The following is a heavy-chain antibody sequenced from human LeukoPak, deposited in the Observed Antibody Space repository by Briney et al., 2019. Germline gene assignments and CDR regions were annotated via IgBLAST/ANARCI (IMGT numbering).Heavy chain of an antibody. V-gene: IGHV1-69*01. Sequence: SVKVSCKASRGTFSSYAISWVRQAPGQGLEWMGGIIPIFGTANYAQKFQGRVTITADESTSTAYMELSSLRSEDTAVYYCARVRSIAAAGTGPYYFDYWGQGTLVTVSS. D-gene: IGHD6-13*01. J-gene: IGHJ4*02. CDR3: ARVRSIAAAGTGPYYFDY. CDR2: IIPIFGTA. CDR1: RGTFSSYA.